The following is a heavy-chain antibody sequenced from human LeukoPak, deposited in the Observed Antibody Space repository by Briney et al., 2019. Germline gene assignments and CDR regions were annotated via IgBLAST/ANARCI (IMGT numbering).Heavy chain of an antibody. CDR3: VRVPAAPMYYYYGMDV. CDR2: IYYSGST. D-gene: IGHD2-2*01. CDR1: GGSISSYY. Sequence: SETLSLTCTVSGGSISSYYWSWIRQPPGKGLEWIGSIYYSGSTYYNPSLKSRVTISVDTSKNQFSLKLSSVTAADTAVYYCVRVPAAPMYYYYGMDVWGQGTTVTVSS. V-gene: IGHV4-59*05. J-gene: IGHJ6*02.